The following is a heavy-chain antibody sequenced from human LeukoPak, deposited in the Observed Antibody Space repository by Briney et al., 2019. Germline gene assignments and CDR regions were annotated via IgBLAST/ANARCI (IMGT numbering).Heavy chain of an antibody. V-gene: IGHV3-23*01. Sequence: GGSLRLSCAASGFTFSSYAMSWVRQAPGKGLEWVSAISGSGGSTYYADSVKGRFTISRDNSKNTLYLQMNSLRAEDTAVYYCAKGPQSITVIVVVMMDYWGQGTLVTVSS. CDR1: GFTFSSYA. CDR2: ISGSGGST. D-gene: IGHD3-22*01. J-gene: IGHJ4*02. CDR3: AKGPQSITVIVVVMMDY.